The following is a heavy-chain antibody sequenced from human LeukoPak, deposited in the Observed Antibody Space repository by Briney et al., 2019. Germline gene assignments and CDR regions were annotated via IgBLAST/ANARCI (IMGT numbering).Heavy chain of an antibody. Sequence: GASVKVSCKASGFGFSTYDINWVRQAAGQGLEWMGWINPKSNNTGFAQRFQGRVTMTTNTSINIAYMELGSLTSEDTAVYFCARGRGFLPAVSPFDYWDQGTLVTVSS. CDR3: ARGRGFLPAVSPFDY. J-gene: IGHJ4*02. D-gene: IGHD2-2*01. CDR1: GFGFSTYD. V-gene: IGHV1-8*01. CDR2: INPKSNNT.